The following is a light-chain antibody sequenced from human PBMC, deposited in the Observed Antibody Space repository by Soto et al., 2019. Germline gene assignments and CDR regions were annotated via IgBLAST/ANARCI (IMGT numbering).Light chain of an antibody. CDR1: SSNIGSNT. V-gene: IGLV1-44*01. CDR2: SNN. J-gene: IGLJ1*01. CDR3: AAWDDSLNGSYV. Sequence: QSVLTQPPSASGTPGPRVTISCSGSSSNIGSNTVNWYQQLPGTAPKLLIYSNNQRPSGVPDRFSGSKSGTSASLAISGLQSEDEADYYCAAWDDSLNGSYVFGTGTKVTAL.